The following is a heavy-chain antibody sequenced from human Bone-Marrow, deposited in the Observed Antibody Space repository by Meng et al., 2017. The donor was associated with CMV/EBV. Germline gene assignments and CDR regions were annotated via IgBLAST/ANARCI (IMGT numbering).Heavy chain of an antibody. Sequence: SETLSLTCTVSGGSISSSSYYWGWIRQPPGKGLEWIGSIYYSGSTYYNPSLKSRVTISVDKSKNQFSLKLSSVTAADTAVYYCARSQIVVVPAAITNWFDPWGQGTLVTVSS. J-gene: IGHJ5*02. V-gene: IGHV4-39*07. CDR2: IYYSGST. D-gene: IGHD2-2*02. CDR1: GGSISSSSYY. CDR3: ARSQIVVVPAAITNWFDP.